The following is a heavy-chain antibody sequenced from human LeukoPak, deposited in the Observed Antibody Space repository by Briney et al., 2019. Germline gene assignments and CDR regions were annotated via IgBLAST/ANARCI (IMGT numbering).Heavy chain of an antibody. CDR1: GFSIRGYW. D-gene: IGHD5-12*01. Sequence: GGSPRLSCAASGFSIRGYWMHWVRQAPGKGLMWVSRIKSDGSWTNYADSVRGRFTISRDNAKNTLYLQMIGLRAEDTAIYYCVRDGDAYDFDHWGQGILVTVSS. V-gene: IGHV3-74*01. CDR2: IKSDGSWT. J-gene: IGHJ4*02. CDR3: VRDGDAYDFDH.